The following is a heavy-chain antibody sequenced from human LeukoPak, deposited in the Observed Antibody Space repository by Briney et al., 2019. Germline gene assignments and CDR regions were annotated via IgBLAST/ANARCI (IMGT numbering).Heavy chain of an antibody. CDR1: GFTFSSYW. J-gene: IGHJ6*02. CDR3: ARGIQLWPPGMDV. V-gene: IGHV3-74*01. D-gene: IGHD5-18*01. CDR2: INSDGSST. Sequence: WGSLRLSCAASGFTFSSYWMHWVRQAPGKGLVWVSRINSDGSSTSYPDSVKGRFTISRDNAKNTLYLQMNSLRAEDTAVYYCARGIQLWPPGMDVWGQGTTVTVSS.